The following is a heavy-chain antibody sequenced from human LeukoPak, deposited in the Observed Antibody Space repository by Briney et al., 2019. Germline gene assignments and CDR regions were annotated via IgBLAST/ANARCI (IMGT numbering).Heavy chain of an antibody. V-gene: IGHV3-30-3*01. D-gene: IGHD3-22*01. Sequence: GGSLRLSCAASGFTFSSYAMHWVRQAPGKGLEWVAVISYDGSNKYYADSVKGRFTISRDNSKNTLYLQMNSLRAEDTAVYYCAREVGSHTSDYYFETEDYWGQGTLVTVSS. CDR3: AREVGSHTSDYYFETEDY. J-gene: IGHJ4*02. CDR2: ISYDGSNK. CDR1: GFTFSSYA.